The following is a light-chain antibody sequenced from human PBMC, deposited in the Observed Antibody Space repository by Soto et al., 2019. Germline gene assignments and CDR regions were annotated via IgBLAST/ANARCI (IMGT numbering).Light chain of an antibody. V-gene: IGLV2-14*03. Sequence: QSALTQPASVSGSPGQSITISCTGTTSDIGGYNCVSWYQQHPGKAPQVMIYGVTNRPSGVSNRFSGSKSGYTASLTISGLQVEDKADYYCSSCTSSSTLVFGGGTKLTVL. CDR3: SSCTSSSTLV. CDR1: TSDIGGYNC. CDR2: GVT. J-gene: IGLJ3*02.